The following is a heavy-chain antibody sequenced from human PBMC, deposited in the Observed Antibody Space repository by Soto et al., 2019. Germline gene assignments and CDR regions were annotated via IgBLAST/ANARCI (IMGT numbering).Heavy chain of an antibody. V-gene: IGHV4-31*03. CDR3: VRGMDLYKCGF. D-gene: IGHD6-25*01. Sequence: QVQLQESGPGLVKPSGTLSLTCTVSGVSINNGNDYWTWIRQHPGKGLEWIGHVHYSGSIHYNPSLQSRVTMSVDTSKNQVSLELSSATVADTAVYYCVRGMDLYKCGFWGRGTLVTVSS. CDR2: VHYSGSI. J-gene: IGHJ4*02. CDR1: GVSINNGNDY.